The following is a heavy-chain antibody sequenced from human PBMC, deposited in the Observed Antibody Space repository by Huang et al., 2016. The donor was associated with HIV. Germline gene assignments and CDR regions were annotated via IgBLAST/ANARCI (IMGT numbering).Heavy chain of an antibody. V-gene: IGHV3-11*04. CDR1: GFTFSDYY. J-gene: IGHJ4*02. D-gene: IGHD3-3*01. Sequence: QVQLVESGGGLVKPGGSLRLSCAASGFTFSDYYMSWIRQAPGKGLEWVSYISSTGNTIYYPDSVKGRFTISSDNAKNSLFLQMNSLRAEDTAIYYCARKGRDDFWSGYPDYWGQGTLVTVSS. CDR2: ISSTGNTI. CDR3: ARKGRDDFWSGYPDY.